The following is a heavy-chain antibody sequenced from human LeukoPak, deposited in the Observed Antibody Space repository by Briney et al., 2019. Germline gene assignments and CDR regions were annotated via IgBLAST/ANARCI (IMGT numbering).Heavy chain of an antibody. D-gene: IGHD3-22*01. CDR1: GFTFDDYA. CDR3: AKDIGSSGYSFPYFDY. J-gene: IGHJ4*02. V-gene: IGHV3-43D*03. CDR2: ISWDGGST. Sequence: GGSLRLSCAASGFTFDDYAMHWVRQAPGKGLEWVSLISWDGGSTYYADSVKGRFTISRDNSKNSLYLQMSSLRAEDTALYYCAKDIGSSGYSFPYFDYWGQGTLVTVSS.